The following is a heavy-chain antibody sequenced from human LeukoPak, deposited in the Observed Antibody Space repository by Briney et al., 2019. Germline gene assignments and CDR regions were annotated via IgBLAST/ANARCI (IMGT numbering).Heavy chain of an antibody. D-gene: IGHD4-17*01. J-gene: IGHJ4*02. CDR2: ISGSGGST. Sequence: PGGSLRLSCAASRFTFSSYAMSWVRQAPGKGLEWVSAISGSGGSTYYADSVKGRFTISRDNSKNTLYLQMNSLRAEDTAVYYCAKAPHGDYGFDYWGQGTLVTVSS. V-gene: IGHV3-23*01. CDR1: RFTFSSYA. CDR3: AKAPHGDYGFDY.